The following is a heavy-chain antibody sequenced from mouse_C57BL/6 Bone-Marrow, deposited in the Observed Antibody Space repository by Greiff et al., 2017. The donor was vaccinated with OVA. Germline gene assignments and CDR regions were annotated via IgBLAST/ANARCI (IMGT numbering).Heavy chain of an antibody. CDR3: ARPGDYSWFAY. D-gene: IGHD1-1*01. J-gene: IGHJ3*01. CDR2: ISSGSSTI. Sequence: EVNVVESGGGLVKPGGSLKLSCAASGFTFSDYGMHWVRQAPEKGLEWVAYISSGSSTIYYADTVKGRFTISRDNAKNTLFLQMTSLRSEDTAMYYCARPGDYSWFAYWGQGTLVTVSA. CDR1: GFTFSDYG. V-gene: IGHV5-17*01.